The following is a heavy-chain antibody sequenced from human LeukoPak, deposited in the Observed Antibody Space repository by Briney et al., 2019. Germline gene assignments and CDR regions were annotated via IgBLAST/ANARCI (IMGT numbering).Heavy chain of an antibody. CDR3: AKMPAYYYDSSGYAFHFDH. J-gene: IGHJ4*02. D-gene: IGHD3-22*01. Sequence: PGGSLRLSCAASAFTFSTYAMSWVRQAPGEGLEWVSAISGSGGSTHYADSVRGRFTISRDNSKSTLYLQMNSLRAEDTAIYYCAKMPAYYYDSSGYAFHFDHWGQGTLVTVSS. CDR2: ISGSGGST. V-gene: IGHV3-23*01. CDR1: AFTFSTYA.